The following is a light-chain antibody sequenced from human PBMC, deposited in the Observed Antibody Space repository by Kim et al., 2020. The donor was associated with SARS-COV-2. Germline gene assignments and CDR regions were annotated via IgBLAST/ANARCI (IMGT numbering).Light chain of an antibody. J-gene: IGLJ3*02. Sequence: NFMLTQPHSVSESPGKTVTISCTRSSGNIASNYMQWYQQRPGSAPTIVIYEDTQRPSGVPDRFSGSIDSSSNSASLTISGLKTEDEADYYCQSYDNTKQVFGGGTQLTVL. CDR2: EDT. CDR1: SGNIASNY. V-gene: IGLV6-57*04. CDR3: QSYDNTKQV.